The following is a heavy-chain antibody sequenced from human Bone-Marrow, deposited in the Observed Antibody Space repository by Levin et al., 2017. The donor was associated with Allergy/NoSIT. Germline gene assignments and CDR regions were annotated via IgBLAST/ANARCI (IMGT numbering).Heavy chain of an antibody. CDR2: ISSSGSTI. CDR3: ARGTTGTPYYYYYYMDV. V-gene: IGHV3-48*03. CDR1: GFTFSSYE. D-gene: IGHD1-1*01. J-gene: IGHJ6*03. Sequence: PGGSLRLSCAASGFTFSSYEMNWVRQAPGKGLEWVSYISSSGSTIYYADSVKGRFTISRDNAKNSLYLQMNSLRAEDTAVYYCARGTTGTPYYYYYYMDVWGKGTTVTVSS.